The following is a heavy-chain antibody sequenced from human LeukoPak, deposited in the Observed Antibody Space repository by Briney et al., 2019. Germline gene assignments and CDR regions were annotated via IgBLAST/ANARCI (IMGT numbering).Heavy chain of an antibody. V-gene: IGHV5-51*01. D-gene: IGHD1-26*01. J-gene: IGHJ5*02. Sequence: PGESLKISCKGSGYSFTSYWIGWVRQMPGKGLEWMGIICPGDSDTRYSPSFQGQVTISADKSISTAYLQWSSLKASDTAMYYCARSNSDGSYPNWFDPWGQGTLVTVSS. CDR1: GYSFTSYW. CDR2: ICPGDSDT. CDR3: ARSNSDGSYPNWFDP.